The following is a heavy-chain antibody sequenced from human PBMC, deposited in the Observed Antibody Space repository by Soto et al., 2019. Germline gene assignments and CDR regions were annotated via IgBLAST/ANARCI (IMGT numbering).Heavy chain of an antibody. CDR3: ARDVRHNSFDS. CDR2: LNRGANDI. J-gene: IGHJ5*01. V-gene: IGHV3-74*01. D-gene: IGHD3-10*02. CDR1: RGAFGDYW. Sequence: EVQLVESGGGLVQPGGSLRLSCEASRGAFGDYWMHWVRQAPGKGLVWVSRLNRGANDIIYADSVKCRFTASRDNAKHMVFLQMNSLRVEDTAVYYCARDVRHNSFDSWGQGTLDSVSS.